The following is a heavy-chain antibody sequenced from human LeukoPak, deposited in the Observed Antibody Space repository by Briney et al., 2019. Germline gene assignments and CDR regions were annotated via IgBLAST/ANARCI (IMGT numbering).Heavy chain of an antibody. V-gene: IGHV3-23*01. D-gene: IGHD3-16*01. CDR3: AKDGTPGGY. CDR1: GFTFSSYT. CDR2: ISGSGGST. J-gene: IGHJ4*02. Sequence: GGSLRLSCAASGFTFSSYTMSWVPQAPGKGLEWVSAISGSGGSTYYADSEKRRLTISRDNNKNTLYLQMNSLRAEDTAVYYCAKDGTPGGYWGQGTLVTVSS.